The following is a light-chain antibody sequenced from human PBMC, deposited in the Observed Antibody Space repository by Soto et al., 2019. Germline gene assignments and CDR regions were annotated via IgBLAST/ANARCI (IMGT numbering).Light chain of an antibody. V-gene: IGLV3-1*01. CDR1: KLGDKY. Sequence: SYELTQPPSVSVSPGQTASITCSGGKLGDKYASWYQQKPVQSPVLVIYQDSKRPSGIPERFSGSISGNTATLTVSGTQAMDEADYYCQAWDSSTVVFGGGTKLTVL. CDR3: QAWDSSTVV. J-gene: IGLJ2*01. CDR2: QDS.